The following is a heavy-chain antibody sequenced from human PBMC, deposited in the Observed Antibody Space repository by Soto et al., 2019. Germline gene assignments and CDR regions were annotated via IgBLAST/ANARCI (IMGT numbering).Heavy chain of an antibody. CDR3: ARSNSGWSTAKLDY. V-gene: IGHV3-20*04. D-gene: IGHD6-19*01. CDR1: GFRFDDHG. J-gene: IGHJ4*02. CDR2: IYWNGDST. Sequence: EVQLVESGGGVVRPGGSLRLSCAASGFRFDDHGMNWVRQAPGKGLEWVSAIYWNGDSTGYADSVKGRFTISRDNAKNSLYLQMSSLRADDTALYYCARSNSGWSTAKLDYWGQGTLVTVSS.